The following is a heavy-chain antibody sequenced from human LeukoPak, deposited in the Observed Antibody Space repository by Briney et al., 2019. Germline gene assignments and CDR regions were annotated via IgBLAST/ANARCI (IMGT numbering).Heavy chain of an antibody. Sequence: GGSLRLSCAASGFTFSNAWMSWVRQAPGKGLEWVGRIKSKTDGGTTDYAAPVKGRFTISRDDSKNTLYVQMNSLKTEDTAVYYCTTGYCSAGSCAFDIWGQGTKVIVSS. D-gene: IGHD2-15*01. J-gene: IGHJ3*02. CDR1: GFTFSNAW. CDR3: TTGYCSAGSCAFDI. CDR2: IKSKTDGGTT. V-gene: IGHV3-15*01.